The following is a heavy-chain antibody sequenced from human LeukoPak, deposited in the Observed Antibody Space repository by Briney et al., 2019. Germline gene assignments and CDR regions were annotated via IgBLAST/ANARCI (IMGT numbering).Heavy chain of an antibody. Sequence: PGGSLRLSCTASGFTFGDYAMSWVRQAPGKGLEWVGFIRSKAYGGTTEYAASVKGRFTISRDDSKSIAYLQMSSLKTEDTAVYYCTRVYDYVWGSYRPRREYYFDYWGQGTLVTVSS. CDR1: GFTFGDYA. J-gene: IGHJ4*02. V-gene: IGHV3-49*04. CDR3: TRVYDYVWGSYRPRREYYFDY. D-gene: IGHD3-16*02. CDR2: IRSKAYGGTT.